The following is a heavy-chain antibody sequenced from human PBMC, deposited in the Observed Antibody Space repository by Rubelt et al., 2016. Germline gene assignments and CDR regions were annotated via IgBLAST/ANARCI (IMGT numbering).Heavy chain of an antibody. CDR1: GYTFTGYY. D-gene: IGHD6-19*01. Sequence: QVQLVQSGAEVKKPGASVKVSCKASGYTFTGYYMHWVRQAPGQGLEWMGRINPNSGGTNYAKKFQGRATMTRETSSTPAYMELSRLGSDDTAVFYWARESSSGWYIDYWGQGTLVTVSS. J-gene: IGHJ4*02. CDR3: ARESSSGWYIDY. CDR2: INPNSGGT. V-gene: IGHV1-2*06.